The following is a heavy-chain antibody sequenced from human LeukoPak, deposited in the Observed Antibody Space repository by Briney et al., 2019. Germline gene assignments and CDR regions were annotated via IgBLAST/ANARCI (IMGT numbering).Heavy chain of an antibody. D-gene: IGHD3-10*01. CDR1: GGSISIYY. J-gene: IGHJ6*03. CDR2: IYTSGST. CDR3: ARALRHGSGSYYYYYMDV. V-gene: IGHV4-4*07. Sequence: PSETLSLTCTVSGGSISIYYWSWIRQPAGKGLEWIGHIYTSGSTNYNPSLKSRVTMSVDTSKNQFSLKLSSVTAADTAVYYCARALRHGSGSYYYYYMDVWGKGTTVTISS.